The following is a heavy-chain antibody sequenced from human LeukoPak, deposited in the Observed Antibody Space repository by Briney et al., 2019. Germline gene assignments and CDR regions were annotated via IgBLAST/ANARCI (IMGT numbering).Heavy chain of an antibody. Sequence: SETLSLTCTVSGGSISSSYWNWIRQPPGKGLEWIGYIYYSGSTNYNPSLKSRVTISVDTSKNQFSLKVTSVTATDTAVYYCARIRYGSNIYRYYYMDVWGKGATVIVSS. J-gene: IGHJ6*03. CDR1: GGSISSSY. CDR3: ARIRYGSNIYRYYYMDV. CDR2: IYYSGST. D-gene: IGHD3-10*01. V-gene: IGHV4-59*01.